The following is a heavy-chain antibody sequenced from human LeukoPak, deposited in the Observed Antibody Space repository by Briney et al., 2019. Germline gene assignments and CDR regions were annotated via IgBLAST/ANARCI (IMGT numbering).Heavy chain of an antibody. CDR3: AKDVASSSAVSYYYYYYMDV. CDR2: ISYDGSNK. CDR1: GFTFSSYG. D-gene: IGHD6-6*01. V-gene: IGHV3-30*18. Sequence: GGSLRLSCAASGFTFSSYGMHWVRQAPGKGLEWVAVISYDGSNKYYADSVKGRFTISRDNSKNTLYLQMNSLRAEDTAVYYCAKDVASSSAVSYYYYYYMDVWGKGTTVTVSS. J-gene: IGHJ6*03.